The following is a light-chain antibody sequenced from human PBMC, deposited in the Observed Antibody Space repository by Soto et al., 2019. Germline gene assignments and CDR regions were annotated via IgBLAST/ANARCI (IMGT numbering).Light chain of an antibody. CDR2: DAS. V-gene: IGKV1-5*01. Sequence: DIQMTQSPSTLPASAGGRVTITCRASQSISIWLAWYQQKPGKAPKLLINDASKLESGVPSRFTGSGSETEFTLTISNLQPDDFATYYCQQFHSFPITFGQGTRWRL. CDR3: QQFHSFPIT. CDR1: QSISIW. J-gene: IGKJ5*01.